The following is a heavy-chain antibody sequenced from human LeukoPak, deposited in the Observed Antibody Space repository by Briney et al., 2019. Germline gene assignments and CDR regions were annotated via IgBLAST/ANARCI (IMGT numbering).Heavy chain of an antibody. CDR3: ARAVGRGYYMDV. D-gene: IGHD1-26*01. CDR2: IIPIFGTA. J-gene: IGHJ6*03. V-gene: IGHV1-69*05. Sequence: SVKVSCKASGGTFSSYAISWVRQAPGQGLEWMGGIIPIFGTANYAQKFQGRVTITTDESTSTAYMELSSLRSEDTAVYYCARAVGRGYYMDVWGKGTTVTVSS. CDR1: GGTFSSYA.